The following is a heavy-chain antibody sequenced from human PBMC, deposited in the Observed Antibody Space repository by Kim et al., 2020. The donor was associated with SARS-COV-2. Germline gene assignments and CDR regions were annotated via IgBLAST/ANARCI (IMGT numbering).Heavy chain of an antibody. CDR1: GFTFRSYW. Sequence: GGSLRLSCAASGFTFRSYWMQWVRQAPGKGLVWVSRINNDGRSTTYADSVKGRFTISRDNAKITLYLQMNSLRAEDTAVYYCSRGVVGVTNWFDPWGQGTLVTVSS. CDR2: INNDGRST. CDR3: SRGVVGVTNWFDP. V-gene: IGHV3-74*01. D-gene: IGHD1-26*01. J-gene: IGHJ5*02.